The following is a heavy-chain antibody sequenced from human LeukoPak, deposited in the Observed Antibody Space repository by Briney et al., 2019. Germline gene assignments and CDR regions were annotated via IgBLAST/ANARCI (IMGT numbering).Heavy chain of an antibody. Sequence: SETLSLTCTVSGGSVSSGSYYWSWIRQPPGKGLEWIGYIYYSGSTNYNPSLKSRVTISVDTSKNQFSLKLSSVTAADTAVYYCARGGRFMITFGGHWFDPRGQGTLVTVSS. J-gene: IGHJ5*02. CDR3: ARGGRFMITFGGHWFDP. V-gene: IGHV4-61*01. D-gene: IGHD3-16*01. CDR2: IYYSGST. CDR1: GGSVSSGSYY.